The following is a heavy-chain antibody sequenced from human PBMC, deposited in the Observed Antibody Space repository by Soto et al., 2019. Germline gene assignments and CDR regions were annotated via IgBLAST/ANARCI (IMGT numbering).Heavy chain of an antibody. CDR3: GKDPNGDYVGAFEF. J-gene: IGHJ3*01. D-gene: IGHD4-17*01. CDR1: GFTFSNYA. V-gene: IGHV3-23*01. Sequence: EVQLLESGGGLVQPGGSLRLSCAASGFTFSNYAMSWVRQAPGKGLEWVSGISGGGGSTYYADSVKGRFTISRDNSRNTLSLQRNSLRAEDTAVYYCGKDPNGDYVGAFEFWGQGTMVTVSS. CDR2: ISGGGGST.